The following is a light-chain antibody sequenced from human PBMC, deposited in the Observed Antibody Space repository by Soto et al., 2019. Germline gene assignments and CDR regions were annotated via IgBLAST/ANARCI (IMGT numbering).Light chain of an antibody. V-gene: IGLV2-14*01. CDR2: DVS. Sequence: QSALTQAAAGSSAPGQSSTISCTGTSSDVGGYNYVSWYQQHPGKAPKLMIYDVSNRPSGVSNRFSGSKSGNTASLTISGLQAEDEADYYCSSYTSSSTSYVFGTGTKVT. CDR3: SSYTSSSTSYV. CDR1: SSDVGGYNY. J-gene: IGLJ1*01.